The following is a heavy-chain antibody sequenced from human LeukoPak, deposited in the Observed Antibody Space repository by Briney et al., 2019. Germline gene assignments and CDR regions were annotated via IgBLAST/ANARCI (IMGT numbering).Heavy chain of an antibody. CDR1: GFTFDDYA. Sequence: PGGSLRLSCAASGFTFDDYAMHWVRQAPGEGLEWVSGISWNSGSIGYADSVKGRFTISRDNAKNSLYLQMNSLRAEDTALYYCAKAMIGTTDYYYYGMDVWGQGTTVTVSS. CDR3: AKAMIGTTDYYYYGMDV. V-gene: IGHV3-9*01. D-gene: IGHD3-22*01. CDR2: ISWNSGSI. J-gene: IGHJ6*02.